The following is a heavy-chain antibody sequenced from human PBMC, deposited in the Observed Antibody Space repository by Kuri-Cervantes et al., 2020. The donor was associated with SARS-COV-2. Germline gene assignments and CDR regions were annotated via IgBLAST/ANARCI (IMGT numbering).Heavy chain of an antibody. Sequence: SETLSLTCAVYGGSFSGYYWSWIRQPPGKGLEWIGEINHSGSTNYNPSLKSRVTISVDTSKNQFSLKLSSVTAADTAVYYCAKDASSPRPMVTGTFDYWGQGTLVTVSS. CDR1: GGSFSGYY. D-gene: IGHD5-18*01. J-gene: IGHJ4*02. CDR2: INHSGST. CDR3: AKDASSPRPMVTGTFDY. V-gene: IGHV4-34*01.